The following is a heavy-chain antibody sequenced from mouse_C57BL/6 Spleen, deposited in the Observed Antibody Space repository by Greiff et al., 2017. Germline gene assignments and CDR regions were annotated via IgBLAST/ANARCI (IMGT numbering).Heavy chain of an antibody. CDR1: GYTFTSYW. CDR3: ATGYYVDWYFDV. J-gene: IGHJ1*03. D-gene: IGHD2-3*01. CDR2: INPSNGGT. Sequence: VQLQQPGTELVKPGASVKLSCKASGYTFTSYWMHWVKQRPGQGLEWIGNINPSNGGTNYNEKFKGKATLTVDKSSSTAYMQLSSLTAEDSAVYYCATGYYVDWYFDVWGTGTTVTVSS. V-gene: IGHV1-53*01.